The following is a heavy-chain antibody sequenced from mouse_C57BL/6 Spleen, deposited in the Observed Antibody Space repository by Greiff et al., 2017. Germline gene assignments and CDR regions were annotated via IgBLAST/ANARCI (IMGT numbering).Heavy chain of an antibody. CDR2: IHPSDSYT. Sequence: QVQLQQPGAELVMPGASVKLSCKASGYTFTSYWMHWVKQRPGQGLEWIGEIHPSDSYTNYNQKFKGKSTLTVDKSSSTAYMQLSSLTSEYSAVFCCARDSSGLDYWGQGTTLTVSS. V-gene: IGHV1-69*01. CDR3: ARDSSGLDY. J-gene: IGHJ2*01. CDR1: GYTFTSYW. D-gene: IGHD3-2*02.